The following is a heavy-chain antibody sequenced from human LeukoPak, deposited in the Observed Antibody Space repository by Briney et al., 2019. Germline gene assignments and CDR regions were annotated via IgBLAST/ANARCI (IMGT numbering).Heavy chain of an antibody. J-gene: IGHJ4*02. CDR2: IKRQAEGWAK. Sequence: RGSLRLSCAGSGFSFSDAWFNWVRQTPEKGLEWLARIKRQAEGWAKDYAAPVKGRFTISRDDSKSTVYLQMNSLEIEDTAVYFCSRNADHDWWGQGTLVTVSS. V-gene: IGHV3-15*01. CDR1: GFSFSDAW. CDR3: SRNADHDW. D-gene: IGHD1-14*01.